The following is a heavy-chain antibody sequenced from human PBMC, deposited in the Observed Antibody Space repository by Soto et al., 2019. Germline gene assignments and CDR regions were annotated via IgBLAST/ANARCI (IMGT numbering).Heavy chain of an antibody. J-gene: IGHJ6*02. CDR3: ARDPPATRHGMDV. Sequence: GGSLRLSCAASGFTFSSYAMSWVRQAPGKGLEWVSSISGSGGGTYYADPVRGRFTISRDNSKNTLYLQMKSLRAEDTAVYYCARDPPATRHGMDVWGQGTTVTVSS. CDR1: GFTFSSYA. V-gene: IGHV3-23*01. CDR2: ISGSGGGT.